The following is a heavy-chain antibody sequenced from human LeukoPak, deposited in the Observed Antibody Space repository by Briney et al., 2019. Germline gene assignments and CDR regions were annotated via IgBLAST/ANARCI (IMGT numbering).Heavy chain of an antibody. J-gene: IGHJ3*02. CDR1: GLTFSNYA. Sequence: GGSLRLSCTASGLTFSNYATTWVRQAPGKGLEWVSSITGSGRGTYYADSVKGRFSVSRDNSQNTVFLHMSSLRADDTALYYCSKDPNGDYVGAFGMWGPGTMVTVSS. CDR3: SKDPNGDYVGAFGM. D-gene: IGHD2-21*02. V-gene: IGHV3-23*01. CDR2: ITGSGRGT.